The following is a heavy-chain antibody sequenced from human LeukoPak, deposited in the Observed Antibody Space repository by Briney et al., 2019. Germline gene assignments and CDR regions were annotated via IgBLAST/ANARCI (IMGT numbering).Heavy chain of an antibody. CDR2: IYYSGST. Sequence: TLSLTCTVSGGSISSGDYYWSWIRQPPGKGLVWIGYIYYSGSTYYNPSLKSRVTISVDTSKNQFSLKLSSVTAADTAVYYCAREAGSLYGGSSRFDYWGQGTLVTVSS. J-gene: IGHJ4*02. V-gene: IGHV4-30-4*08. CDR3: AREAGSLYGGSSRFDY. D-gene: IGHD4-23*01. CDR1: GGSISSGDYY.